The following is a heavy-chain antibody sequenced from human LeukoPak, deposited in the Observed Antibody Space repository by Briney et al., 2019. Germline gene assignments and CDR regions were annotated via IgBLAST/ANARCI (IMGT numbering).Heavy chain of an antibody. Sequence: SETLSLTCAVSGGSISSGGYSWSWIRQPPGKGLEWIGYIYHSGNTYYNPSLKSRVTISVDRSKNQFSLKLSSVTAADTAVYYCARASPGYCSSTSCYVGDNWFDPWGQGTLVTVSS. CDR3: ARASPGYCSSTSCYVGDNWFDP. V-gene: IGHV4-30-2*01. J-gene: IGHJ5*02. D-gene: IGHD2-2*03. CDR1: GGSISSGGYS. CDR2: IYHSGNT.